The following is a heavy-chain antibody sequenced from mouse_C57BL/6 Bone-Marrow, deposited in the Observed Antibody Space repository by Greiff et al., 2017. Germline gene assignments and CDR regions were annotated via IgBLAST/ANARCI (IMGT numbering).Heavy chain of an antibody. CDR3: ARLYGNYDWYYFDY. J-gene: IGHJ2*01. V-gene: IGHV5-6*01. CDR1: GFTFSSYG. D-gene: IGHD2-1*01. Sequence: EVKLMESGGDLVKPGGSLKLSCAASGFTFSSYGMSWVRQTPDKRLEWVATISSGGSYTYYPDSVKGRFTISRDNAKNTLYLQMSSLKSEDTAMYYCARLYGNYDWYYFDYWGQGTTLTVSS. CDR2: ISSGGSYT.